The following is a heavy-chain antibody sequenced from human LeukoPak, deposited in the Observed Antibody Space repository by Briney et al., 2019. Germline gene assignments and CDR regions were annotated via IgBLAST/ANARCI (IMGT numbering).Heavy chain of an antibody. CDR3: AQDLRLASFGY. Sequence: PGGSLRLSCAAPGFTVSSNYMSWVRQAPGKGLEWVSVIYSGGSTYYADSVKGRFTISRDNSKNTLYLQMNSLRAEDTAVYYCAQDLRLASFGYWGQGTLVTVSS. V-gene: IGHV3-66*01. J-gene: IGHJ4*02. D-gene: IGHD5-12*01. CDR2: IYSGGST. CDR1: GFTVSSNY.